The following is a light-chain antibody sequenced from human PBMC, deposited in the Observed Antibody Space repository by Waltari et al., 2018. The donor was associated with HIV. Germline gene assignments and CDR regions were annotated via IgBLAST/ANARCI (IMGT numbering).Light chain of an antibody. J-gene: IGLJ2*01. CDR3: QVWDSNADHLVV. Sequence: SSVLTQPPSVSVAPRQPASIPSGAHNLGSAPWSQQKPGQAPVMVVYDNSGRPSGIPERFSGSNSGNTATLTISGVEAGDEADYYCQVWDSNADHLVVFGGGTKLTV. CDR1: NLGS. CDR2: DNS. V-gene: IGLV3-21*02.